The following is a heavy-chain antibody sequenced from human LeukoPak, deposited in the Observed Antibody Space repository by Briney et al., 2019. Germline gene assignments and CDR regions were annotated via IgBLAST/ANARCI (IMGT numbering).Heavy chain of an antibody. Sequence: SVKVSCKTSGGTFSNYALSWVRQAPGQGLEWMGRIIPLFGTANYAQKFQGRVTITADESTSTAYMELSSLRSEDTAVYYCARGYCSSTSCYTVRGGYFDYWGQGTLVTVSS. D-gene: IGHD2-2*02. V-gene: IGHV1-69*13. J-gene: IGHJ4*02. CDR3: ARGYCSSTSCYTVRGGYFDY. CDR2: IIPLFGTA. CDR1: GGTFSNYA.